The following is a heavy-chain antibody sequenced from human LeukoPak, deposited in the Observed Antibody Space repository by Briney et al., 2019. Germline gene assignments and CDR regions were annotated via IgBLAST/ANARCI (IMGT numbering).Heavy chain of an antibody. J-gene: IGHJ4*02. CDR3: ARDSNRYCSGGSCYLGDY. D-gene: IGHD2-15*01. Sequence: PGGSLRLSCAASGFTFSSYAMHWVRQAPGKGLEWVAVISYDGSNKYYADSVKGRFTISRDNSKNTLYLQMNSLRAEDTAVYYCARDSNRYCSGGSCYLGDYWGQGTLVTVSS. V-gene: IGHV3-30*04. CDR2: ISYDGSNK. CDR1: GFTFSSYA.